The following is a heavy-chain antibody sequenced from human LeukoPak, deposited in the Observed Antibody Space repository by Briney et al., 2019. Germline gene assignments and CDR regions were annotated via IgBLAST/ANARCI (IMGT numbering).Heavy chain of an antibody. J-gene: IGHJ3*02. CDR3: AKAYDSSGMHDAFDI. CDR1: GFTVNTNY. D-gene: IGHD3-22*01. Sequence: GGSLRLSCAASGFTVNTNYMSWVRQAPGKGLEWVSAISGSGGSTYYADSVKGRFTISRDNSKNTLYLQMNSLRAEDTAVYYCAKAYDSSGMHDAFDIWGQGTMVTVSS. CDR2: ISGSGGST. V-gene: IGHV3-23*01.